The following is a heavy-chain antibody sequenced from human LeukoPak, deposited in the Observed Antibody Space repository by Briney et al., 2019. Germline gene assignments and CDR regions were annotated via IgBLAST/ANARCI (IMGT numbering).Heavy chain of an antibody. J-gene: IGHJ1*01. Sequence: PSETLSLTCTVSGGSVSSASNYWSWIRQPPGKGLEWIGYIYYSGSTSYNPSLKSRITISLDTSKNQFSLKLSSVTPADTAVYYCASLATAGIGENFQHWGQGTQVTVSS. CDR2: IYYSGST. CDR3: ASLATAGIGENFQH. V-gene: IGHV4-61*01. D-gene: IGHD6-13*01. CDR1: GGSVSSASNY.